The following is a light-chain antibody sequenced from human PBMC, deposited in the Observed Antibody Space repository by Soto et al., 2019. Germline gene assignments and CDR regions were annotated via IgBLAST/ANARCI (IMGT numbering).Light chain of an antibody. J-gene: IGLJ2*01. CDR1: TSGLEIKI. V-gene: IGLV1-44*01. CDR3: QSYDSSLIGPL. CDR2: NDD. Sequence: QSALTQPPSASGTPGQRVTISCSGSTSGLEIKILNWYQHLPGKAPKLLIYNDDQRPSGVPDRFSGSRSGTSASLVIAGLRSEDEAEYYCQSYDSSLIGPLFGRGTKLTVL.